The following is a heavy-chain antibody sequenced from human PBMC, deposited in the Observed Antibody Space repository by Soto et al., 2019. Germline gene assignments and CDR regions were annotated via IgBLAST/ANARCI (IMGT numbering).Heavy chain of an antibody. CDR1: GFTFSSYS. V-gene: IGHV3-48*01. CDR2: ISSSSSTI. J-gene: IGHJ5*02. Sequence: GGSLRLSCAASGFTFSSYSMNWVRQAPGKGLEWVSYISSSSSTIYFADSVKGRFTISRDNAKNSLYLQMNSLRAEDTAVYYCARERDYIWFDPWGQGTLVTVSS. CDR3: ARERDYIWFDP.